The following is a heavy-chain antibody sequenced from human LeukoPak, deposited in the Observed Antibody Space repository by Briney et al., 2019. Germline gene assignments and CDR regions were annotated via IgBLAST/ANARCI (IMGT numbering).Heavy chain of an antibody. Sequence: SETLSLTCTVSGGSISSHYWSWIRQPPGKGLEWIAYLFDSVNTKDNPSLQSRLTLSADTSKNQFSLRLSSVTAADTAVYYCARLLRDWFDPWGQGTLVTVSS. CDR3: ARLLRDWFDP. V-gene: IGHV4-59*11. CDR2: LFDSVNT. D-gene: IGHD2-15*01. CDR1: GGSISSHY. J-gene: IGHJ5*02.